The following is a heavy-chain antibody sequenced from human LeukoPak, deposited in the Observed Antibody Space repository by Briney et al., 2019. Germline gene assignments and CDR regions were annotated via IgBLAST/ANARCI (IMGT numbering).Heavy chain of an antibody. CDR2: INPNSGGT. J-gene: IGHJ4*02. CDR1: GYTLTELS. D-gene: IGHD6-19*01. Sequence: ASVKVSCKVSGYTLTELSMHWVRQAPGQGLEWMGRINPNSGGTNYAQKFQGRVTMTRDTSISTAYMELSRLRSDDTAVYYCARDSVSFAVAGTGVYYFDYWGQGTLVTVSS. V-gene: IGHV1-2*06. CDR3: ARDSVSFAVAGTGVYYFDY.